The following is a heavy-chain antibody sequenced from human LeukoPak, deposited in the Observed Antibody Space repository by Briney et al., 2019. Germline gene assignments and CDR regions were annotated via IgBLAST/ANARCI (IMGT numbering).Heavy chain of an antibody. V-gene: IGHV4-30-2*01. D-gene: IGHD3-9*01. CDR3: ASRYYDILSGYYDGMDV. J-gene: IGHJ6*02. CDR1: GDSMNSGGYS. CDR2: IFYNGST. Sequence: SETLSLTCGVSGDSMNSGGYSWNWIRQPPGKNLEWVGDIFYNGSTYYNPSLKSRVTISVDWSKNQFSLKLRSVTAADMAVYFCASRYYDILSGYYDGMDVWGRGTTVTVSS.